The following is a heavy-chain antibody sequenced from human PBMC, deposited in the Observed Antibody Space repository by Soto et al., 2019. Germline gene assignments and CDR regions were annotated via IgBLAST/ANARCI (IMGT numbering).Heavy chain of an antibody. CDR1: GGSISSGDYY. Sequence: PSETLCLTCTVSGGSISSGDYYWSWIRQHPGKGLEWIGYIYYSGSTYYNPSLKSRVTISVDTSKNQFSLKLSSVTAADTAVYYCARGVMGAHKFIAAAGTFYFDYWGQGTLVTVSS. CDR2: IYYSGST. J-gene: IGHJ4*02. V-gene: IGHV4-31*03. CDR3: ARGVMGAHKFIAAAGTFYFDY. D-gene: IGHD6-13*01.